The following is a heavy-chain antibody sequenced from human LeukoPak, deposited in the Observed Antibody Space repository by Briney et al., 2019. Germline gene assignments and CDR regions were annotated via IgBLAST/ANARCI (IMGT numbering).Heavy chain of an antibody. Sequence: ASVKVSCKTSGYNFTHYAMNWVRQAPGQGLEWMGWINTNTGNPTYAQGFAGRFVFSLDTSVNTAYLHISSLKVEDTAVYYCAKEGAGDYWEDWFDPWGQGTLVTVSS. CDR3: AKEGAGDYWEDWFDP. CDR1: GYNFTHYA. CDR2: INTNTGNP. J-gene: IGHJ5*02. D-gene: IGHD3-22*01. V-gene: IGHV7-4-1*02.